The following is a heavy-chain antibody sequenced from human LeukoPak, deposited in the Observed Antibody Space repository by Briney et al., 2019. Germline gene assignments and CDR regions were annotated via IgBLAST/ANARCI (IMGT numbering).Heavy chain of an antibody. Sequence: PGGXLRLSCAASGLTFRDYYMTWLRQAPGKGLEWVSYISNSGSKIYNADSVKGRFTISRDNAKNSLYLQMNSLRAEDTAMYYCPRAFNDAFDIWGQGTMVTVSS. V-gene: IGHV3-11*04. J-gene: IGHJ3*02. CDR3: PRAFNDAFDI. CDR2: ISNSGSKI. CDR1: GLTFRDYY.